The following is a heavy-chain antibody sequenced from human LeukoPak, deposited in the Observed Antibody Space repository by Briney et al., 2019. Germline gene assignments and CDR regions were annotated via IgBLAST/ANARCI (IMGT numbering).Heavy chain of an antibody. Sequence: SETLSLTCTVSGGSISSYYWSWIRQPPGKGLEWIGYIYYSGSTNYNPSLKSRVTISVDTSTNQFSLKVSSVTAADTAMYYCARPVRGPWGQGTLVTVSS. V-gene: IGHV4-59*12. CDR2: IYYSGST. J-gene: IGHJ5*02. CDR3: ARPVRGP. CDR1: GGSISSYY.